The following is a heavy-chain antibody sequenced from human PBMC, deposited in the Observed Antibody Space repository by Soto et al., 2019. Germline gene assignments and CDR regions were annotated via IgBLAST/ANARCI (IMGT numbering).Heavy chain of an antibody. CDR2: IFDSETA. D-gene: IGHD3-3*01. J-gene: IGHJ3*01. CDR1: GGSVSSGGYY. V-gene: IGHV4-31*03. CDR3: ARENFGVVIHDAFDL. Sequence: QVQLQESGPGLVKTSQTLSLTCTVSGGSVSSGGYYWNWIRQHPGKGLEWLGYIFDSETAYYNPSLTSRLTISMDTSKNQLSLKVTSVTPADTAVYYCARENFGVVIHDAFDLWGQGTMVPVSS.